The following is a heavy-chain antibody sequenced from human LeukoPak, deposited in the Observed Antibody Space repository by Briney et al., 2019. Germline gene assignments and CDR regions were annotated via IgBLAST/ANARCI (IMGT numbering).Heavy chain of an antibody. J-gene: IGHJ4*02. V-gene: IGHV4-34*01. D-gene: IGHD6-19*01. CDR1: GGSFSGYY. CDR3: ARLVIAVGKYYFDY. Sequence: SETLSLTCAVYGGSFSGYYWSWIRQPPGKGLEWIGEINHSGSTNYNPSLKSRVTISVDTSKNQFSLKLSSVTAADTAVYYCARLVIAVGKYYFDYWGQGTLVTASS. CDR2: INHSGST.